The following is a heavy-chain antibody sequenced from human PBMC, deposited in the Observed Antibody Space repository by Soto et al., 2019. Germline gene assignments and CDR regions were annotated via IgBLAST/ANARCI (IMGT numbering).Heavy chain of an antibody. V-gene: IGHV3-72*01. J-gene: IGHJ6*02. CDR1: GFTLSDYC. D-gene: IGHD4-4*01. CDR3: GRGGYRHYSAYYYYALDV. Sequence: GGSLRLSCVASGFTLSDYCVDWVRRAPGKGLEWVGRTRDKPNSYTTEYAASVEGRFTISRDDSKNSLYLQLNSLNTEDTAVYYCGRGGYRHYSAYYYYALDVWGQGTTVTV. CDR2: TRDKPNSYTT.